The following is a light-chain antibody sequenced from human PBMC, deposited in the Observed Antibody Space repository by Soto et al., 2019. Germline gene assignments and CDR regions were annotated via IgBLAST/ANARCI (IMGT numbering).Light chain of an antibody. V-gene: IGKV3-15*01. CDR1: QSVRNN. Sequence: EVVMTQSPATLSVSPGERATLSCKASQSVRNNLVWYLQKPSQAPRPIIYDATTRATGIPVRFSGSGSGTEFTLTISSLQSEDVGVYYCQQYDNWPPKTFGGGTKVEVK. CDR2: DAT. CDR3: QQYDNWPPKT. J-gene: IGKJ4*01.